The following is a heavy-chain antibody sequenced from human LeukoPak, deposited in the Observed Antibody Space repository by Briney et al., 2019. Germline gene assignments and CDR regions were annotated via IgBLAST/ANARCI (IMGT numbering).Heavy chain of an antibody. Sequence: SETLSLTCTVSGGSISSYYWSWIRQPPGKGLEWIGYIYYSGSTNYNPSLKSRVTISVDTSKNQFSLKLSSVTAADTAVYYCARVQAVAGTNYYYYGMDVWGQGTTVTVSS. CDR3: ARVQAVAGTNYYYYGMDV. V-gene: IGHV4-59*01. CDR2: IYYSGST. J-gene: IGHJ6*02. CDR1: GGSISSYY. D-gene: IGHD6-19*01.